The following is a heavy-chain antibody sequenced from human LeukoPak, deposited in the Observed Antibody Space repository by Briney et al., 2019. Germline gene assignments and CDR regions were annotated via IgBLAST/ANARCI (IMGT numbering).Heavy chain of an antibody. D-gene: IGHD3-10*01. Sequence: GGSLRLPCAASGFTFSTYSMNWVRQAPGKGLEWVSSVSSSSSYIYYADSVKGRFTISRDNAKNSLYLQMNSLRAEDTAVYYCARDEIGVDAFNIWGQGTMVTVSS. J-gene: IGHJ3*02. CDR2: VSSSSSYI. V-gene: IGHV3-21*01. CDR1: GFTFSTYS. CDR3: ARDEIGVDAFNI.